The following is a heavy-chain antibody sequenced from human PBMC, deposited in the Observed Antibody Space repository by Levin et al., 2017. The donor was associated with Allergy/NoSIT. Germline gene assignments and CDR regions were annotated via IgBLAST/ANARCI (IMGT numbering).Heavy chain of an antibody. D-gene: IGHD1-26*01. CDR2: INPNSGGT. CDR1: GYTFTGYY. Sequence: GESLKISCKASGYTFTGYYIHWVRQAPGQGLEWMGWINPNSGGTNYAQKFQGRVTMTRDTSIITAYMELNSLTSDDTAVYFCGRDLGAYYSVVDHWGQGTLVTVSS. CDR3: GRDLGAYYSVVDH. J-gene: IGHJ4*02. V-gene: IGHV1-2*02.